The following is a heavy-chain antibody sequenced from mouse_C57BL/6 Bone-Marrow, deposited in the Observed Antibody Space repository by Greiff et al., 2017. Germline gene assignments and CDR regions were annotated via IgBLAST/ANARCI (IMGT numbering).Heavy chain of an antibody. D-gene: IGHD2-1*01. J-gene: IGHJ4*01. V-gene: IGHV1-66*01. CDR1: GYSFTSYY. CDR2: IYPGSGNT. Sequence: QVQLKESGPELVKPGASVKISCKASGYSFTSYYIHWVKQRPGQGLEWIGWIYPGSGNTKYNEKFKAKATLTADTSSSTAYMQLSSLTSEDSAVYYCARCNYECAMDYWGQGTSVTVSS. CDR3: ARCNYECAMDY.